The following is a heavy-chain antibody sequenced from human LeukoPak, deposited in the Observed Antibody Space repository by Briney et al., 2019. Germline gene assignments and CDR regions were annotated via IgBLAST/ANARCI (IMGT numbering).Heavy chain of an antibody. CDR1: GFTFSTYW. Sequence: GGSLRLSCAASGFTFSTYWMHWVRQAPGKGLVWVSIINRDWSSTSYADFVKGRFTISRDNAKNTLYLQMNSLRAEDTAVYYCARVEPGVLAAFDIWGQGTMVTVSS. CDR3: ARVEPGVLAAFDI. J-gene: IGHJ3*02. CDR2: INRDWSST. V-gene: IGHV3-74*01. D-gene: IGHD1-1*01.